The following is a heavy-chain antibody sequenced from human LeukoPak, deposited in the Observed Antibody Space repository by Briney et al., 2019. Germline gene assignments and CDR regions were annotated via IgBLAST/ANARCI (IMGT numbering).Heavy chain of an antibody. CDR2: ISRRGDYM. Sequence: GGSLRLSCAASGFTFSGSSVNWVRQSPGKGLEWVSSISRRGDYMYYADSVKGRFIISRENAKNSLYLQMNSLRAEDTAVYYCARGGSGWPLDVWGKGTTVTVSS. V-gene: IGHV3-21*01. CDR1: GFTFSGSS. CDR3: ARGGSGWPLDV. D-gene: IGHD6-19*01. J-gene: IGHJ6*04.